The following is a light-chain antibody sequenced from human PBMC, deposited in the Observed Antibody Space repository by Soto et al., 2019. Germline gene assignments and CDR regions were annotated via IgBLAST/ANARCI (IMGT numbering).Light chain of an antibody. CDR2: WAS. J-gene: IGKJ4*01. V-gene: IGKV4-1*01. CDR3: QQYYSAPLT. Sequence: DIVRTQSPDSLAVSLGERATINCKSSQSILYSSNNKNYLAWYHQKPRQPPKLLIYWASTRESGVPDRCSGSGSGTDFPLSSSSLPAADGAVHYWQQYYSAPLTFGGGTKVEIK. CDR1: QSILYSSNNKNY.